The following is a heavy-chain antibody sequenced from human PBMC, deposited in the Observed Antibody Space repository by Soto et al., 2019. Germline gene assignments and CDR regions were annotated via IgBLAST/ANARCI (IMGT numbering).Heavy chain of an antibody. CDR1: GGSISSSSYY. CDR2: IYYSGST. D-gene: IGHD2-15*01. CDR3: ARLMVAATYAFDI. V-gene: IGHV4-39*01. Sequence: QLQLQESGPGLVKPSETLSLTCTVSGGSISSSSYYWGWIRQPPGKGLEWIGGIYYSGSTYYNPSIKSRVTISVYTSKNQFSLKLSSVTAADTAVYYCARLMVAATYAFDIWGQGTMVTVSS. J-gene: IGHJ3*02.